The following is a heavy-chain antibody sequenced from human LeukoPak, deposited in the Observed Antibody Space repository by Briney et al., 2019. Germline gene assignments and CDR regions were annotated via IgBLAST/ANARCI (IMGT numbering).Heavy chain of an antibody. Sequence: GGSLRLSCAASGFTFSSYGMHWVRQAPGKGLEWVAVIWYDGSNKYYADSVKGRFTISRDNSKNTLYLQMNSLRAEDTAVYYCARDYLDYGDWWYFDYWGQGTLVTVSS. D-gene: IGHD4-17*01. CDR1: GFTFSSYG. J-gene: IGHJ4*02. CDR3: ARDYLDYGDWWYFDY. CDR2: IWYDGSNK. V-gene: IGHV3-33*01.